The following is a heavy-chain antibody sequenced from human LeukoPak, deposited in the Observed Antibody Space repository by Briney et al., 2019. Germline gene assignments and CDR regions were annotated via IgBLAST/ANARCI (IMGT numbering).Heavy chain of an antibody. V-gene: IGHV3-33*01. CDR2: IWYDGTKK. CDR1: GFTFSSYG. CDR3: ARANYDDSSGYQSLFYFDY. D-gene: IGHD3-22*01. Sequence: GGSLRLSCAASGFTFSSYGMHWVHQAPGKGLEWVALIWYDGTKKYYADSVKGRVTVSRDNSKNTLFLQMTSLRDEDTAVYYCARANYDDSSGYQSLFYFDYWGQGTLVTVSS. J-gene: IGHJ4*02.